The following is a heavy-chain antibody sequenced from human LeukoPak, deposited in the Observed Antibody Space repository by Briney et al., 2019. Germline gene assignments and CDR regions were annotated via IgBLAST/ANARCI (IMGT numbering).Heavy chain of an antibody. J-gene: IGHJ4*02. CDR2: ISYDGSIK. Sequence: QSGKSLRLSCAASGFTFNNYGMHWVRQAPGKGLEWVAVISYDGSIKYYADSVKGRFTISRDNSKNTLYLQMNSLRPEDTAMYYCARERNYYFDYWGQGTLVTVSS. CDR3: ARERNYYFDY. V-gene: IGHV3-30*03. CDR1: GFTFNNYG.